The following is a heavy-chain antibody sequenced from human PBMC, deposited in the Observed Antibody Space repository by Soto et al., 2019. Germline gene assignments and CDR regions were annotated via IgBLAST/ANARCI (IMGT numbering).Heavy chain of an antibody. J-gene: IGHJ6*02. D-gene: IGHD3-3*01. V-gene: IGHV3-33*01. Sequence: GGSLRLSCAASGFTFSSYGMHWVRQAPGKGLEWVAVIWYDGSNKYYADSVKGRFTISRDNSKNTLYLQMNSLRAEDTAVYYCARFWSGYLSSRYYYYGMDVWGQGTTVTVSS. CDR1: GFTFSSYG. CDR2: IWYDGSNK. CDR3: ARFWSGYLSSRYYYYGMDV.